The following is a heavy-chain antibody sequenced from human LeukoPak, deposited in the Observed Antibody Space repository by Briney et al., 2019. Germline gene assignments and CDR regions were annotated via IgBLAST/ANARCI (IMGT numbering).Heavy chain of an antibody. V-gene: IGHV3-30*02. Sequence: PGGSLRLSCAASGFTFSSYGMHWVRQAPGKGLEWVAFIRYDGSNKYYADSVKGRFTISRDNSKSTLYLQMNSLRAEDTAVYYCAKAGGYDIRSYGMDVWGQGTTVTVSS. D-gene: IGHD5-12*01. CDR3: AKAGGYDIRSYGMDV. CDR1: GFTFSSYG. CDR2: IRYDGSNK. J-gene: IGHJ6*02.